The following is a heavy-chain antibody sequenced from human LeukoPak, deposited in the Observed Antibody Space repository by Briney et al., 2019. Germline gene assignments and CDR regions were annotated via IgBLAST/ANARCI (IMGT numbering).Heavy chain of an antibody. Sequence: SQTLSLTCAVSGGSISSGGYSWSWIRQPPGKGLEWIGYICHSGSTYYNPSLKSRVTISVDRSKNQFSLKLSSVTAADTAVYYCARGSYCGGDCYSGWFDPWGQGTLVTVSS. CDR2: ICHSGST. J-gene: IGHJ5*02. CDR3: ARGSYCGGDCYSGWFDP. CDR1: GGSISSGGYS. V-gene: IGHV4-30-2*01. D-gene: IGHD2-21*02.